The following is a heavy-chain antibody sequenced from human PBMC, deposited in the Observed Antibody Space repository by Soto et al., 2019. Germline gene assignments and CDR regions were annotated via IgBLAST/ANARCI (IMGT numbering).Heavy chain of an antibody. CDR2: IYSGGST. CDR1: GFTVSSNY. V-gene: IGHV3-53*04. CDR3: ARGGLGYCSSTSCAFDY. J-gene: IGHJ4*02. D-gene: IGHD2-2*01. Sequence: GGSLRLSCAASGFTVSSNYMSWVRQAPGKGLEWVSVIYSGGSTYYADSVKGRFTISRHNSKNTLYLQMNSLRAEDTAVYYCARGGLGYCSSTSCAFDYWGQGTLVTVSS.